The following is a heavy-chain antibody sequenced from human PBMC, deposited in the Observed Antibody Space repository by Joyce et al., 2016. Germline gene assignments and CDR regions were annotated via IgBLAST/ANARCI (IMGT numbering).Heavy chain of an antibody. CDR1: GGSISRHY. J-gene: IGHJ4*02. CDR2: IYYTAIT. D-gene: IGHD3-10*01. Sequence: QVQLQESGPRLVKTSETLSLTCTVSGGSISRHYWSWIRQPPGKALEYIGYIYYTAITNYNFSLSSRVAISLETSKNQFSLDLRSVTTADTAVYYCARGGSGNYYDYWGQGILVIVSS. CDR3: ARGGSGNYYDY. V-gene: IGHV4-59*11.